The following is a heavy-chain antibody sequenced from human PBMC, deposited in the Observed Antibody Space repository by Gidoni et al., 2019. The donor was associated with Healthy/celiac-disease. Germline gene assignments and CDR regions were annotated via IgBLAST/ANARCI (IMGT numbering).Heavy chain of an antibody. CDR2: TYYRSKWYN. V-gene: IGHV6-1*01. Sequence: VPLQQSGPGLVEPSQTLSLTSAMSGDSVSSNSAAWNWIRQSPSRGLEWVGRTYYRSKWYNDYAVSVKSRITINPDTSKNQFSLQLNSVTPEDTAVYYCARDIRGSSGWPDNWFDPWGQGTLVTVSS. CDR3: ARDIRGSSGWPDNWFDP. J-gene: IGHJ5*02. CDR1: GDSVSSNSAA. D-gene: IGHD6-19*01.